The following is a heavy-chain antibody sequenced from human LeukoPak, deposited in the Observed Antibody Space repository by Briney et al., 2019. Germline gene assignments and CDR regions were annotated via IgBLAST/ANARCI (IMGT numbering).Heavy chain of an antibody. Sequence: GGSLRLSCAASGFTFNDYSMHWVRQAPGKGLEWVSGISGSGGTLDYAGSVRGRFTISRDNAKNSLYLQMNSLRPEDSALYFCTKGGWGFPFDSWGQGTLVTVSS. J-gene: IGHJ4*02. D-gene: IGHD7-27*01. CDR2: ISGSGGTL. CDR3: TKGGWGFPFDS. CDR1: GFTFNDYS. V-gene: IGHV3-9*01.